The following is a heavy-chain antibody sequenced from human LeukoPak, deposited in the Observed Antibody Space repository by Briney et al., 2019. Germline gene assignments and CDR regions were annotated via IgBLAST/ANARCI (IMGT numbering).Heavy chain of an antibody. Sequence: SETLSLTCTVSGGSISSYYWSWLRQPPGKGLEWFGYIYYSGSTNYNPSLKSRVTISVDTSKNQFSLKLSSVTAADTAVYYCARAYYDSSGYFVDDYWGQGTLVTVSS. CDR2: IYYSGST. CDR1: GGSISSYY. J-gene: IGHJ4*02. V-gene: IGHV4-59*08. CDR3: ARAYYDSSGYFVDDY. D-gene: IGHD3-22*01.